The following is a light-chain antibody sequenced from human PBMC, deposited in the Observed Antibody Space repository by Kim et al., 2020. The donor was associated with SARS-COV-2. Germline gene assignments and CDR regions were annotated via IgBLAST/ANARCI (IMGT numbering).Light chain of an antibody. CDR3: ATWDDSLNGWV. J-gene: IGLJ3*02. CDR1: SSNIGSNT. Sequence: GQGVTISCSGSSSNIGSNTVNWHQQLPGTAPKLLIYSNNQRPSGVPDRLSGSKTGTSASLAISGLQSEDEADYYCATWDDSLNGWVFGGGTQLTVL. CDR2: SNN. V-gene: IGLV1-44*01.